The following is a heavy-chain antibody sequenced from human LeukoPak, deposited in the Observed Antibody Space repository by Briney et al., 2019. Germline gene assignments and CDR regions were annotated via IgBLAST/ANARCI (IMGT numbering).Heavy chain of an antibody. CDR2: VYTSGSI. J-gene: IGHJ4*02. CDR3: ARGAYYHDSSD. D-gene: IGHD3-22*01. V-gene: IGHV4-4*07. Sequence: SETLSLTCTVSGGSISSYYWSWIRQPPGKGLEWIGRVYTSGSINYNPSLKSRVTISVDASKNQFSLKLSSVTAADTAVHYCARGAYYHDSSDWGQGTLVTVSS. CDR1: GGSISSYY.